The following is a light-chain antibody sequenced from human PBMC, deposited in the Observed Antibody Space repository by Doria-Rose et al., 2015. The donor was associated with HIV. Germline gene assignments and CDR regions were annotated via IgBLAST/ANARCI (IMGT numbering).Light chain of an antibody. V-gene: IGLV1-40*01. J-gene: IGLJ2*01. Sequence: QSVLTQPPSVSGAPGQRVTISCTGTSSNIGTGYDVHWYQQLPGKAPKVPIYDNSNRPSGVPDRFSGSKSGTSVSLAITGLQAEDEADYYCQSYDNSLHSVVFGGGTRLTVL. CDR3: QSYDNSLHSVV. CDR2: DNS. CDR1: SSNIGTGYD.